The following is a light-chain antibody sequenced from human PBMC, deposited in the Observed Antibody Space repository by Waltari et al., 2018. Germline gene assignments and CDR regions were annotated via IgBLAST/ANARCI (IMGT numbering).Light chain of an antibody. CDR3: SSYTGRGTVI. CDR1: SRDVGYFNH. Sequence: QSALTQPASVSGSPGQSITISCTGTSRDVGYFNHVSWFQPHPDSAPKRPIYDVTERPLGVSSRVSGYKSVNTASLTISGLQAEDEADYYCSSYTGRGTVIFGGGTKLTVL. CDR2: DVT. V-gene: IGLV2-14*01. J-gene: IGLJ2*01.